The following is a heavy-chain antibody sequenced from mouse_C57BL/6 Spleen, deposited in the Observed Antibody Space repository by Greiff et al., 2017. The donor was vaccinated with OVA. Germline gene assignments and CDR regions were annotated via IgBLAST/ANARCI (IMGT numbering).Heavy chain of an antibody. Sequence: QVQLKQPGAELVKPGASVKMSCKASGYTFTSYWITWVKQRPGQGLEWIGDIYPGSGSTNYNEKFKSKATLTVDTSSSTAYMQLSSLTSEDSAVYYCARRGDGYYGDDYWGQGTTLTVSS. J-gene: IGHJ2*01. D-gene: IGHD2-3*01. CDR1: GYTFTSYW. CDR2: IYPGSGST. V-gene: IGHV1-55*01. CDR3: ARRGDGYYGDDY.